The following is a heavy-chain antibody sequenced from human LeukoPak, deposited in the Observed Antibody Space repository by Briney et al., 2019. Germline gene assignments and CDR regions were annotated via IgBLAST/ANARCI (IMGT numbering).Heavy chain of an antibody. CDR2: IYSGGGT. CDR3: ARGCCYERSGYCPFDY. CDR1: GFIVSNNY. V-gene: IGHV3-53*01. J-gene: IGHJ4*02. Sequence: PGGSLRLSCAASGFIVSNNYMNWVRQAPGKGLEWVSIIYSGGGTYYADSVKGRFTISRDNSKNTLYLQMNSLRADDTALYYCARGCCYERSGYCPFDYWGPGTLVTVSS. D-gene: IGHD3-22*01.